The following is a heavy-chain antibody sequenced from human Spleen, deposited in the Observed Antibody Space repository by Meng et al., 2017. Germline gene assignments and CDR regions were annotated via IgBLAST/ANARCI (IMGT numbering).Heavy chain of an antibody. CDR2: ISGSVGST. CDR1: GFTFSSYA. J-gene: IGHJ4*02. CDR3: ARGYYYDSSGYYLLY. Sequence: GGSLRLSCAASGFTFSSYAMSWVRQAPGKGLEWVAAISGSVGSTSYADSVKGRFTISRDNSDSTLYLQMNSLRAEDTAVYYCARGYYYDSSGYYLLYWGQGTLVTVSS. D-gene: IGHD3-22*01. V-gene: IGHV3-23*01.